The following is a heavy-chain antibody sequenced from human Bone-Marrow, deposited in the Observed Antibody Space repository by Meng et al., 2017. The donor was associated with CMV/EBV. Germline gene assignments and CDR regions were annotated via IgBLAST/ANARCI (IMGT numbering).Heavy chain of an antibody. Sequence: SETLSLTCTVSGASFSSNTYFFWAWFRQPPGKGLQWIGSIEFNTNTFYNPSLKSRLTISVDTSKVQLFLRLTSVSAADTATYFCARRRKQGGFDPWGPRRVVTVSS. CDR1: GASFSSNTYF. CDR3: ARRRKQGGFDP. CDR2: IEFNTNT. V-gene: IGHV4-39*01. J-gene: IGHJ5*02.